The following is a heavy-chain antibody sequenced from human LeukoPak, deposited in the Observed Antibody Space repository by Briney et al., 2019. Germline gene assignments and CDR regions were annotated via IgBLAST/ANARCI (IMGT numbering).Heavy chain of an antibody. CDR2: ISGSGGST. Sequence: PGGSLRLSCAASGFTFSSYAMSWVRQAPGKGLEWVSAISGSGGSTYYADSVKGRFTISRDNSKNTLYLQMNSLRAEDTAVYYCAKALGYCSSTSAYYYYGMDVWGQGTTVTASS. CDR1: GFTFSSYA. D-gene: IGHD2-2*01. J-gene: IGHJ6*02. CDR3: AKALGYCSSTSAYYYYGMDV. V-gene: IGHV3-23*01.